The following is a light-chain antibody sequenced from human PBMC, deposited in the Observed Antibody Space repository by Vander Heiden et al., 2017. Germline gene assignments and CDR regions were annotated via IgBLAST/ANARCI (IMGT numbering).Light chain of an antibody. CDR3: LQYYAYPQT. CDR1: QGINTY. CDR2: AAS. Sequence: IRITQFPSSLSASIEDRVAITCRASQGINTYLAWYQEKAGKAPKLLIYAASTLQSGVPSRFSGSGSGTDFTLTVSRLQSEDSATYYCLQYYAYPQTFGQGTKVEI. J-gene: IGKJ1*01. V-gene: IGKV1-8*01.